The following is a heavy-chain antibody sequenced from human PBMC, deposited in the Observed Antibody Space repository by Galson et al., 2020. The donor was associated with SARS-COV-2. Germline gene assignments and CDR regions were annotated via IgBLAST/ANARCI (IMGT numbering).Heavy chain of an antibody. D-gene: IGHD1-26*01. J-gene: IGHJ5*02. CDR2: ISSSSSYT. V-gene: IGHV3-11*06. Sequence: TGGPLRLSCAGSGFTFSDYYMTWIRQAPGKGLEWVSYISSSSSYTNYADSVKGRFTISRDNAKNSLYLQMNSLRAEDTAVYYCARVQVGATGWFDPWGQGTLVTVSS. CDR1: GFTFSDYY. CDR3: ARVQVGATGWFDP.